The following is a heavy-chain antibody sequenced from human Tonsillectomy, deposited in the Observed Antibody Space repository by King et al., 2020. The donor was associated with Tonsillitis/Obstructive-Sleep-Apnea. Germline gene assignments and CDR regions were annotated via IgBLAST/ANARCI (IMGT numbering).Heavy chain of an antibody. J-gene: IGHJ3*02. CDR2: ISSSGSTI. D-gene: IGHD2-2*02. Sequence: DVQLVESGGGLVQPGGSLRLSCAASGFTFSSYEMNWVRQAPGKGLEWVSYISSSGSTIYYADSVKGRFTISIDNAKNSLYLQMNSLRAEDTAVYYCARENQLLYWDAFDIWGQGTMVTVSS. CDR3: ARENQLLYWDAFDI. CDR1: GFTFSSYE. V-gene: IGHV3-48*03.